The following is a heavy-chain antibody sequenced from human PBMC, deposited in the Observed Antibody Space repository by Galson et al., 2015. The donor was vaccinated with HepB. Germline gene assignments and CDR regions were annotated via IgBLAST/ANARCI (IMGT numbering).Heavy chain of an antibody. CDR1: GFAFSSYA. D-gene: IGHD2-15*01. J-gene: IGHJ4*02. CDR3: AKDGGYCSGGSCYFFGSH. CDR2: ISGSGGST. Sequence: SLRLSCAASGFAFSSYAMSWVRQAPGKGLEWVSAISGSGGSTYYADSVKGRFTISRDNSKNTLHLQMNSLRAEDTAVYYCAKDGGYCSGGSCYFFGSHWGQGTLVTVSS. V-gene: IGHV3-23*01.